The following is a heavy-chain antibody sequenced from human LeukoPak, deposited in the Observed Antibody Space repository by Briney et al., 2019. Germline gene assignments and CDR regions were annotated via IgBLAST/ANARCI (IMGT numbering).Heavy chain of an antibody. Sequence: GGSLRLSCAASGFTFSFYWTHWARQVPGQGLVWVSRINPGGSSTAYADSVKGRFTISRDNAKNTLYLQMDSLRADDTGVYYCARSNQADDYWGQGTLVTVSS. J-gene: IGHJ4*02. CDR3: ARSNQADDY. V-gene: IGHV3-74*01. CDR1: GFTFSFYW. D-gene: IGHD1-14*01. CDR2: INPGGSST.